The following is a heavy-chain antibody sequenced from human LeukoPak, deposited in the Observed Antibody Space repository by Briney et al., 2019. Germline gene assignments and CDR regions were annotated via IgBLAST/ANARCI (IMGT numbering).Heavy chain of an antibody. V-gene: IGHV3-30*18. CDR1: GFTFSTYS. J-gene: IGHJ4*02. CDR3: AKDRAYYYDSSGQFDY. CDR2: ISYDGSNK. D-gene: IGHD3-22*01. Sequence: GSLRLSCAVSGFTFSTYSMNWVRQAPGKGLERVAVISYDGSNKYYADSVKGRFTISRDNSKNTLYLQMNSLRAEDTAVYYCAKDRAYYYDSSGQFDYWGQGTLVTVSS.